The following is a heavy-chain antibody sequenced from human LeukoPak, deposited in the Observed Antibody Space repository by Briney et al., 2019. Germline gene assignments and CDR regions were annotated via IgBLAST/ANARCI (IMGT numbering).Heavy chain of an antibody. CDR3: ARDAGSSWYCGALDI. CDR2: IGRSSTII. V-gene: IGHV3-48*02. Sequence: GGSQRLSCVASGFTFSTYDMNWVRQAPGKGLEWVSYIGRSSTIIYYADSVKGRFTVSRDEAKNSMHLQMNSLRDEDTAVYYCARDAGSSWYCGALDIWGQGTVVTVSS. J-gene: IGHJ3*02. D-gene: IGHD6-13*01. CDR1: GFTFSTYD.